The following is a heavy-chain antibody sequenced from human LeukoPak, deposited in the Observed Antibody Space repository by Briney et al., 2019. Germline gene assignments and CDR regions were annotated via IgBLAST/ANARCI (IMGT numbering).Heavy chain of an antibody. CDR3: ARANNSSWHN. J-gene: IGHJ4*02. V-gene: IGHV3-7*01. D-gene: IGHD6-13*01. CDR1: GFTFSSNW. Sequence: GGSLRLSCATSGFTFSSNWMSWVRHAPGRGLEWVANVKPDGSAEYYAASVKGRFTVSRDNAKNSLYLQMNSLRVDDTAVYYCARANNSSWHNWGQGTLVTVSS. CDR2: VKPDGSAE.